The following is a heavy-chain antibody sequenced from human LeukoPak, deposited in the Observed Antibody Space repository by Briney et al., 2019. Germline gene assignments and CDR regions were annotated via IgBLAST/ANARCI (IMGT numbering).Heavy chain of an antibody. V-gene: IGHV1-69*05. CDR2: IIPMFRTG. J-gene: IGHJ4*02. CDR3: AREGDSPSATSGWYYCVY. CDR1: GGTFSNYA. D-gene: IGHD6-19*01. Sequence: GASVKVSCKASGGTFSNYAISWVRQAPGQGLEWMGGIIPMFRTGNYAQKFQGRVSITTDESTGTAYMELTSLKSEDTAVYYCAREGDSPSATSGWYYCVYWGQGTLVTVTS.